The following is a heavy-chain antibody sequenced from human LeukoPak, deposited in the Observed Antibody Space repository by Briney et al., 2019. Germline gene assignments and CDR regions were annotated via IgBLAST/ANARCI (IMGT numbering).Heavy chain of an antibody. D-gene: IGHD3-10*01. V-gene: IGHV4-61*02. CDR2: IYTSGST. CDR3: ARGPYYYGSGSYYNNPYYFDY. CDR1: GGSISSGSYY. J-gene: IGHJ4*02. Sequence: SQTLSLTCTVSGGSISSGSYYWSWIRQPAGKGLEWIGRIYTSGSTNYNPSLKSRVTISVDTSKNQFSLKLSSVTAADTAVYYCARGPYYYGSGSYYNNPYYFDYWGQGTLVTVSS.